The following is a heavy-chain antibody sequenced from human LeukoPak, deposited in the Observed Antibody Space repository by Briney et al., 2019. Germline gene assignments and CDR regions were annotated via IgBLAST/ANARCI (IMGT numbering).Heavy chain of an antibody. CDR2: ISGGGDGT. CDR3: AKEFWYSSSSAFEH. V-gene: IGHV3-23*01. D-gene: IGHD6-6*01. J-gene: IGHJ4*02. Sequence: GGSLRLSCAASGFSLSNYVMNWVRQAPGKGLEWVSGISGGGDGTYYADSVKGRFTISRDNSKNTLHLQINSLRAEGTAIYYCAKEFWYSSSSAFEHWGQGVLVTVSS. CDR1: GFSLSNYV.